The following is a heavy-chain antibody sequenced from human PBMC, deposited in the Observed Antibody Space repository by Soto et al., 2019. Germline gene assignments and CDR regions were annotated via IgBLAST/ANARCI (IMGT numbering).Heavy chain of an antibody. CDR1: GGTFSSYA. Sequence: QVQLVQSGAEVKKPGSSVKVSCKASGGTFSSYAISWVRQAPGQGLEWMGGIIPIFGTANYAQKFQGRVTSTADESTSTAYMELSSLRSEDAAVYYCARVVSSSSPWRTHFAYWGQGALVTVSS. CDR3: ARVVSSSSPWRTHFAY. V-gene: IGHV1-69*12. D-gene: IGHD1-26*01. J-gene: IGHJ4*02. CDR2: IIPIFGTA.